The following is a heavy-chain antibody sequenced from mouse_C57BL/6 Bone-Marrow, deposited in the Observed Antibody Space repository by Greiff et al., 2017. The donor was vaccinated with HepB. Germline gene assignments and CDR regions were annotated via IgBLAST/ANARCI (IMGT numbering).Heavy chain of an antibody. J-gene: IGHJ3*01. CDR3: ARDYYGNFAWFAY. Sequence: EVKVIESGGGLVQPGGSLKLSCAASGIDFSRYWMSWVRRAPGKGLEWIGEINPDSSTINYAPSLKDKFIISIDNAKNTLYLQMSKVRSEDTALYYCARDYYGNFAWFAYWGQGTLVTVSA. V-gene: IGHV4-1*01. CDR1: GIDFSRYW. CDR2: INPDSSTI. D-gene: IGHD2-1*01.